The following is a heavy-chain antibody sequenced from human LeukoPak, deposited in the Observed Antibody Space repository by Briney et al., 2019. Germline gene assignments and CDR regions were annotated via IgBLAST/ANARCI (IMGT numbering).Heavy chain of an antibody. CDR3: ARHPYYDFWSGYISWFDP. D-gene: IGHD3-3*01. CDR2: IYHSGST. J-gene: IGHJ5*02. V-gene: IGHV4-38-2*01. Sequence: PSETLSLTCAVSGYSISSGYYWGWIRQPPGKGLEWIGSIYHSGSTYYNPSLKSRLTISVDTSKNQFSLKLSSVTAADTAVYYCARHPYYDFWSGYISWFDPWGQGTLVTVSS. CDR1: GYSISSGYY.